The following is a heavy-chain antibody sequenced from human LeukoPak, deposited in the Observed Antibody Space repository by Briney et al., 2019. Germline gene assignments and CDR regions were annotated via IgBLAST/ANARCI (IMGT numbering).Heavy chain of an antibody. CDR3: TKGGHGDY. V-gene: IGHV3-23*01. CDR2: LSGDGSDT. D-gene: IGHD2-21*02. CDR1: GFPFSTFP. J-gene: IGHJ4*02. Sequence: GGSLRLSCQASGFPFSTFPMSWVRQAPGKGLEWVSTLSGDGSDTYYADSVKGRFTISRDTSKNTLFLQMNSLRADDTAMYYCTKGGHGDYWGQGTMVTVSS.